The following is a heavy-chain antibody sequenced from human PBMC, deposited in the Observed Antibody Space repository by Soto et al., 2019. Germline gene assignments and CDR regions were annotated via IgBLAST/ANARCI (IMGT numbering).Heavy chain of an antibody. CDR3: ARVYSCGFEH. CDR1: GYTLTNYN. Sequence: ASVKVSCKASGYTLTNYNMHWVRQAPGQGLEWMGIIIPNGGSTTYAQKLQGRVTMTTDTSTSTVYMELSSLKSEDTAVYYCARVYSCGFEHWGQRILVTVSS. J-gene: IGHJ4*02. D-gene: IGHD5-18*01. V-gene: IGHV1-46*01. CDR2: IIPNGGST.